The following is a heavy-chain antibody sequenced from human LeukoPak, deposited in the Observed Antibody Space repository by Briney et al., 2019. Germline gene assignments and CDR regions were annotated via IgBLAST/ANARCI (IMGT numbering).Heavy chain of an antibody. V-gene: IGHV4-39*07. J-gene: IGHJ5*02. Sequence: SETLSLTCTVSGGSISSSSYYWGWLRQPPGKGLEWIGSIYYSGSTYYNPSLKSRVTTSVDTSKNQFSLKLSSVTAADTAVYYCARESPYYCSSTSCYYRPYNWFDPWGQGTLVTVSS. CDR3: ARESPYYCSSTSCYYRPYNWFDP. CDR1: GGSISSSSYY. D-gene: IGHD2-2*01. CDR2: IYYSGST.